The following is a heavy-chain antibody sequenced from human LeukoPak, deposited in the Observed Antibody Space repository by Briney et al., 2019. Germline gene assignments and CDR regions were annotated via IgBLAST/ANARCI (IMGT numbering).Heavy chain of an antibody. CDR3: TRGADSSRITMVRDPYYYGMDV. CDR1: GFTFGDYA. V-gene: IGHV3-49*04. Sequence: GGSLRLSCTASGFTFGDYAMSWVRQAPGKGLGWVGFIGSKAYGGTTEYAASVKGRFTISRDDSKSIAYLQMNSLKTEDTAVYYCTRGADSSRITMVRDPYYYGMDVWGQGTTVTVSS. J-gene: IGHJ6*02. D-gene: IGHD3-10*01. CDR2: IGSKAYGGTT.